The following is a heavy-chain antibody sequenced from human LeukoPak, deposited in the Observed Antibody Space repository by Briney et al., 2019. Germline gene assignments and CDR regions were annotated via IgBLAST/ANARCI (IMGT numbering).Heavy chain of an antibody. Sequence: ASETLSLTCAVSGGSISSGGYSWSWIRQPPGKGLKWIGYIYHSGSTYYKPSLKSRVTISVDRSKNRFSLKLSSVTAADTAVYYCARVVGGRVTWFDPWGQGTLVTVSS. CDR2: IYHSGST. V-gene: IGHV4-30-2*01. D-gene: IGHD1-26*01. J-gene: IGHJ5*02. CDR1: GGSISSGGYS. CDR3: ARVVGGRVTWFDP.